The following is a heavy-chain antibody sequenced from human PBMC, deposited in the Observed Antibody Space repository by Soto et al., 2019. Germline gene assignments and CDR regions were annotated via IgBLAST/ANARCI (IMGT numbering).Heavy chain of an antibody. D-gene: IGHD6-13*01. Sequence: ASVKVSCKASGYTFTSYGISWVRQAPGQGLEWMGWISAYNGNTNYAQKLQGRVTMTTDTSTSTAYMELRSLRSDDTAVYYCARILYSSSWSRNWFDPWGQGTLVTVSS. J-gene: IGHJ5*02. CDR3: ARILYSSSWSRNWFDP. CDR2: ISAYNGNT. V-gene: IGHV1-18*01. CDR1: GYTFTSYG.